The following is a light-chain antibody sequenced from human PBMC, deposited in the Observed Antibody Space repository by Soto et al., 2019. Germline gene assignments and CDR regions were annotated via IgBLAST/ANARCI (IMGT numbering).Light chain of an antibody. V-gene: IGKV3-15*01. CDR1: KSVRRH. CDR2: GAS. CDR3: QQYNNWPYT. Sequence: ETVMTQSPATLSVSPGERATISCRASKSVRRHLAWNQPKPGQAPRLLIYGASTRATGIPARFSGSGSGTEFTLTISSLQSEDFAVYYCQQYNNWPYTFGQGTKLEIK. J-gene: IGKJ2*01.